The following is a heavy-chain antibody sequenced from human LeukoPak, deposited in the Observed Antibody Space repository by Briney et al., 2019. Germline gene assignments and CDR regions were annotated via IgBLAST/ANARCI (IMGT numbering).Heavy chain of an antibody. CDR1: GYIFTTYW. CDR2: IHPGDADT. CDR3: ARVLSAFYGMDV. V-gene: IGHV5-51*01. Sequence: GESLKISFEGSGYIFTTYWIGWVRQMPGKGLEWMGIIHPGDADTRYSPSFQGQVTISVDKSISTAYLQWSSLKASDTAMYYCARVLSAFYGMDVWGQGTTVTVSS. D-gene: IGHD3-16*01. J-gene: IGHJ6*02.